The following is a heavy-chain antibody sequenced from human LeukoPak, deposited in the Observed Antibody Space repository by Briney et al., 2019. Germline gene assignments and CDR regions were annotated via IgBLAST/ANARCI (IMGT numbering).Heavy chain of an antibody. CDR2: ISDSGGSA. J-gene: IGHJ4*02. CDR1: GFTFSSYG. Sequence: GGSLRLSCAASGFTFSSYGMSWVRQAPGKGLEWVSVISDSGGSAYTADSVKGRFTISRDNSKNTLYLQMNSLRAEDTAVYYCARGPSGYHNTGGQGTLVTVSS. CDR3: ARGPSGYHNT. D-gene: IGHD5-12*01. V-gene: IGHV3-23*01.